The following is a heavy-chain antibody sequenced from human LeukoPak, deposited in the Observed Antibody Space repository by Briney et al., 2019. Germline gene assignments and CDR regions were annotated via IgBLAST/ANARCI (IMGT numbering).Heavy chain of an antibody. V-gene: IGHV1-18*01. Sequence: ASVKVSCKASGYTFTSYGISWVRQAPGQGLEWMGWISAYNGNTNYAQKLQGRVTMTTDTSTSTAYMELRSLRSDDTAVYYCARTGPTGYCSSTSCLDYWGQGTLVTVSS. J-gene: IGHJ4*02. CDR2: ISAYNGNT. CDR3: ARTGPTGYCSSTSCLDY. D-gene: IGHD2-2*01. CDR1: GYTFTSYG.